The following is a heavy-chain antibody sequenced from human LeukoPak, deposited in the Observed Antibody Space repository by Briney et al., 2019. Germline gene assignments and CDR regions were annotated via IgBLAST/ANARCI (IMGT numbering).Heavy chain of an antibody. CDR1: GYTFTSYG. V-gene: IGHV1-18*01. Sequence: ASVKVSCKASGYTFTSYGVSWVRQAPGQGLEWMGWISPYSGSTNYAQKLQGRVTMSTDTSTSTAYMGLRSLRSDDTAVYYCARDPDIILVPAAMINDYWGQGTLVTVPS. J-gene: IGHJ4*02. CDR2: ISPYSGST. CDR3: ARDPDIILVPAAMINDY. D-gene: IGHD2-2*01.